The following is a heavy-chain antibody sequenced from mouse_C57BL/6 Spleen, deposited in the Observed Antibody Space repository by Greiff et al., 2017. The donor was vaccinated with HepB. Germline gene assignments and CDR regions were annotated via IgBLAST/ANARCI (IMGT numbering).Heavy chain of an antibody. CDR1: GYTFTGYW. Sequence: VQLQQSGAELMKPGASVKLSCKASGYTFTGYWIEWVKQRPGHGLEWIGMIIPGSGSTNYNEKFKGKATFTADTSSNTTYVQLSSLTTEDSAIYFCERYWDGIAYWGQGTLVTVSA. V-gene: IGHV1-9*01. J-gene: IGHJ3*01. D-gene: IGHD4-1*01. CDR2: IIPGSGST. CDR3: ERYWDGIAY.